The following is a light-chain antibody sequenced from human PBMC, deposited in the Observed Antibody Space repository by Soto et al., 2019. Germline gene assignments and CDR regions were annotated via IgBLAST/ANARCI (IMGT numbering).Light chain of an antibody. Sequence: QSALTQPASVSGSLGQSITISCTGTSSDVGGYNYVSWYQQHPGKVPKLIIYEVNNRPSGVSNRFSGSKSGNTASLTISGLQAEDEAEYYCSSFTSSSTQVLGGGTKLTVL. J-gene: IGLJ3*02. CDR3: SSFTSSSTQV. CDR2: EVN. CDR1: SSDVGGYNY. V-gene: IGLV2-14*01.